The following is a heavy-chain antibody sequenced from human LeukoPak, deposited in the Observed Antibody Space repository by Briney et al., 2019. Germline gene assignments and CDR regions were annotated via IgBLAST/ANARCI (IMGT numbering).Heavy chain of an antibody. CDR1: GFTFNRYG. CDR3: ARDVRIVYYDRSPDY. Sequence: TGGSLRLSCAASGFTFNRYGMHWVRQAPGKGLEWVAYIGHDGSNKYYADSVKGRFTISRDSSKNTLYLQMNSLRAEDTAVYYCARDVRIVYYDRSPDYWGQGPLVTVSS. J-gene: IGHJ4*02. D-gene: IGHD3-22*01. V-gene: IGHV3-30*02. CDR2: IGHDGSNK.